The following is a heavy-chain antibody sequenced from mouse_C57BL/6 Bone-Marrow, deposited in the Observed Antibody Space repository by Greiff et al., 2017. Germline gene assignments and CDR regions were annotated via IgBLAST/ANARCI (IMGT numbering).Heavy chain of an antibody. J-gene: IGHJ1*03. V-gene: IGHV10-1*01. D-gene: IGHD3-2*01. CDR3: VRRQGYFDV. CDR2: IRSKSNNYAT. CDR1: GFSFNTYA. Sequence: GGGLVQPKGSLKLSCAASGFSFNTYAMNWVRQAPGKGLEWVARIRSKSNNYATYYADSVKDRFTISRDDSESMLYLQMNNLKTEDTAMYYCVRRQGYFDVWGTGTTVTVSS.